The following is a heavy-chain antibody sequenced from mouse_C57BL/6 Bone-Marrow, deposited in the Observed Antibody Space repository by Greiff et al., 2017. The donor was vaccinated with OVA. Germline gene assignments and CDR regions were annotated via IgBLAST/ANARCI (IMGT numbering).Heavy chain of an antibody. J-gene: IGHJ1*03. Sequence: EVQLVESGGDLVKPGGSLKLSCAASGFTFSSYGMSWVRQTPDKRLEWVATISSGGSYTYYPDSVKGRFTISRDNAKNTLYLQMSSLTSEDTAMYYCARHVYGGVYWYIDVWGTGTTVTVSS. CDR2: ISSGGSYT. D-gene: IGHD1-1*02. CDR1: GFTFSSYG. V-gene: IGHV5-6*01. CDR3: ARHVYGGVYWYIDV.